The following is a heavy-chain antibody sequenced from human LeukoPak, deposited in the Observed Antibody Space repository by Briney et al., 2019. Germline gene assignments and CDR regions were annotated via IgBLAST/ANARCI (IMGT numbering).Heavy chain of an antibody. CDR3: AKDSSGWSRDY. CDR2: ISIRSST. V-gene: IGHV3-69-1*02. Sequence: GGSLRLSCVASGFTFSRQSWSWVRQAPGKGLEWVSTISIRSSTYYADSVKGRFTISRDNAKNSLYSQMNSLRAEDTAVYYCAKDSSGWSRDYWGQGTLVTVSS. CDR1: GFTFSRQS. D-gene: IGHD6-19*01. J-gene: IGHJ4*02.